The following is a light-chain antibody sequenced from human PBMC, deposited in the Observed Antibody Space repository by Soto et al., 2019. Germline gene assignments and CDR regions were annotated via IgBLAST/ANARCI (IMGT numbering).Light chain of an antibody. Sequence: EIVLTQSPATLSLSPGERATLSCRASQSISSYLAWYQQKPGHAPRLLIYEASKMATGIPARFSGSGSGTDFTLTISSLEPEDFAVYYCQQRGNWPRTFGQGTKLEIK. CDR3: QQRGNWPRT. J-gene: IGKJ2*01. V-gene: IGKV3-11*01. CDR1: QSISSY. CDR2: EAS.